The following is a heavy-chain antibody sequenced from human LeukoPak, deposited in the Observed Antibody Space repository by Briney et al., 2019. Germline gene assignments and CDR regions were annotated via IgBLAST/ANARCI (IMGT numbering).Heavy chain of an antibody. CDR2: ISSSSSYI. J-gene: IGHJ4*02. D-gene: IGHD1-7*01. V-gene: IGHV3-21*01. Sequence: GGSLRLSCAASGFTFSSYAMSWVRQAPGKGLEWVSSISSSSSYIYYADSVKGRFTISRDNAKNSLYLQMNSLRAEDTAVYYCASAGTTGGFDYWGQGTLVTVSS. CDR1: GFTFSSYA. CDR3: ASAGTTGGFDY.